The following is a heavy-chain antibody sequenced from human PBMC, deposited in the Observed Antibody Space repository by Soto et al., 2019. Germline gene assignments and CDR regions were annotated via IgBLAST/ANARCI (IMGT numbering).Heavy chain of an antibody. J-gene: IGHJ6*02. CDR2: ISAYNGNT. V-gene: IGHV1-18*01. D-gene: IGHD6-13*01. CDR1: GYTFTSYG. Sequence: ASVKVSCKASGYTFTSYGISWVRQAPGQGLEWMGWISAYNGNTNYAQKLQGRVTMATDTSTSTAYMELRSLRSEDTAVYYCANQPAAPSSSWSHDLNYYYYGMDVWGQGTTVTVSS. CDR3: ANQPAAPSSSWSHDLNYYYYGMDV.